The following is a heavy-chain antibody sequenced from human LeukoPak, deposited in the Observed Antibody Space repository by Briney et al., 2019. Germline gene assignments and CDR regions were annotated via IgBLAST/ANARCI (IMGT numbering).Heavy chain of an antibody. CDR3: ARVETGGVAGNGYYFDY. J-gene: IGHJ4*02. CDR2: ISNRGST. Sequence: SETLSLTCTVSGGSISNYYWSWIRQPAGKGLEWIGRISNRGSTNYNPSLKSRVTMSVDTSKNQFSLKLSSVTAADTAVYYCARVETGGVAGNGYYFDYWGQGTLVTVSS. D-gene: IGHD6-19*01. CDR1: GGSISNYY. V-gene: IGHV4-4*07.